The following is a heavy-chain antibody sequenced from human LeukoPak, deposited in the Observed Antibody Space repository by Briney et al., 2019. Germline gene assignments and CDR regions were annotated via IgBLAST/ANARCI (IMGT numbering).Heavy chain of an antibody. D-gene: IGHD2-15*01. J-gene: IGHJ3*02. Sequence: SETLSLTFTVSGGSISSYYWSWIRQPPGKGLEWIGYIYYSGSTNYNPSLKSRVTISVDTSKNQFSLKLSSVTAADAAVYYCARHALNCSGGSCYSPRAFDIWGQGTMVTVSS. CDR2: IYYSGST. CDR1: GGSISSYY. V-gene: IGHV4-59*08. CDR3: ARHALNCSGGSCYSPRAFDI.